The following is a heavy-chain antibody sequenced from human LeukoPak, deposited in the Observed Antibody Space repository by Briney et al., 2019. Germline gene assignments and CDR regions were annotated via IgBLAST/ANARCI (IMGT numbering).Heavy chain of an antibody. CDR1: GGSISGYY. CDR2: IYYSGST. CDR3: ARAAAIRDSGWFDP. D-gene: IGHD2-21*02. V-gene: IGHV4-59*01. Sequence: SETLSLTCTVSGGSISGYYWSWIRQSPGTGLEWIGYIYYSGSTNYNPSLKSRVTISVDTSKNQFSLNLSSVTAADTAVYYCARAAAIRDSGWFDPWGQGTLVTVSS. J-gene: IGHJ5*02.